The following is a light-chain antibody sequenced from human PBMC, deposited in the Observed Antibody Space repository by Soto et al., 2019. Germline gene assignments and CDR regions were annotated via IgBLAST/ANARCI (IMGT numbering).Light chain of an antibody. CDR2: DAS. CDR1: QSINNW. J-gene: IGKJ1*01. CDR3: QQYASYSQT. Sequence: DIQMTQSPSTLSASVGDRVAITCRASQSINNWLAWYQLKPGTAPKLLIYDASTFESGVRPRFSGSGSGTELTLTIGNLQPDDLATYYYQQYASYSQTCGQGTKVGIE. V-gene: IGKV1-5*01.